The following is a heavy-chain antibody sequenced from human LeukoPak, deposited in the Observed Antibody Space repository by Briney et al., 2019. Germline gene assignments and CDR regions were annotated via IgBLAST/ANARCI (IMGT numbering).Heavy chain of an antibody. CDR3: ARPPNTMVRGRSQNNYYMDV. D-gene: IGHD3-10*01. J-gene: IGHJ6*03. Sequence: ASVKVSCKASGGTFSSYAISWVRQAPGQGLEWMGGIIPIFGTANYAQKFQGRVTITADESTSTAYMELSSLRSEDTAVYYCARPPNTMVRGRSQNNYYMDVWGKGTTVTVSS. CDR2: IIPIFGTA. CDR1: GGTFSSYA. V-gene: IGHV1-69*13.